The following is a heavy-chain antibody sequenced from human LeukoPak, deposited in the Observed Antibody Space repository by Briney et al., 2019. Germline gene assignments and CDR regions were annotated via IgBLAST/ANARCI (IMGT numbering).Heavy chain of an antibody. Sequence: PSETLSLTCTVSGGSISSYYWSWIRQPPGKGLEWIGSIYYSGSTYYNPSLKSRVTISVDTSKNQFSLKLSSVTAADTAVYYCAIGPIFGVVGPPGAFDIWGQGTMVTVSS. CDR3: AIGPIFGVVGPPGAFDI. CDR2: IYYSGST. J-gene: IGHJ3*02. V-gene: IGHV4-59*05. D-gene: IGHD3-3*01. CDR1: GGSISSYY.